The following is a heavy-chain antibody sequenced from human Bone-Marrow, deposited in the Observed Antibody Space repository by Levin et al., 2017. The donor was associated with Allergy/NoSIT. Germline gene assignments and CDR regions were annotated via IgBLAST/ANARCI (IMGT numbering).Heavy chain of an antibody. V-gene: IGHV4-34*01. CDR2: INYSRVT. CDR3: ARGGSIYSYYMDV. CDR1: GGSISNYF. Sequence: SETLSLTCAVNGGSISNYFWSWIRQPPGKGLEWIGEINYSRVTNYNPSLKSRVTISVDTSKNQISLDLRSVTAADTAVYYCARGGSIYSYYMDVWGKGATVTVSS. J-gene: IGHJ6*03. D-gene: IGHD6-6*01.